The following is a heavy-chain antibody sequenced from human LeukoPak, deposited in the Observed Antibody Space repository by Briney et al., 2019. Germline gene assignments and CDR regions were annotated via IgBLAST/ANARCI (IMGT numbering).Heavy chain of an antibody. CDR1: GFTFSS. D-gene: IGHD4-23*01. Sequence: GGSLRLSCAASGFTFSSMNWVRQAPGKGLEWVSSISGSSYIYYADSVKGRFTISRDNAKNSLYLQMNSLRAEDTAAYYCAGFGGNSFWGPGTLVTVSS. CDR2: ISGSSYI. CDR3: AGFGGNSF. J-gene: IGHJ4*02. V-gene: IGHV3-21*01.